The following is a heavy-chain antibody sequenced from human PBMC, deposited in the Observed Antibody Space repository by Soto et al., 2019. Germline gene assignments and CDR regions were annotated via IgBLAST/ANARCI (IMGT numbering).Heavy chain of an antibody. V-gene: IGHV4-61*08. CDR1: GAALSSGGYF. D-gene: IGHD6-19*01. CDR3: TREQSDDNYFEP. Sequence: PSETLSLTCTVSGAALSSGGYFYTWVRQPPGKGLEWLGYIYYSGGTNYNPSLKSRVTISLEKSKSQFSLRLISVTAADTAVFYCTREQSDDNYFEPWGQGTMVTVSS. J-gene: IGHJ5*02. CDR2: IYYSGGT.